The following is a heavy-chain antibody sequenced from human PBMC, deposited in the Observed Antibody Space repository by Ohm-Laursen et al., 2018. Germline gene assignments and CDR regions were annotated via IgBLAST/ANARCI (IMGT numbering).Heavy chain of an antibody. V-gene: IGHV4-34*01. J-gene: IGHJ6*02. D-gene: IGHD3-9*01. CDR1: GGSFSGYY. CDR2: INHSGST. Sequence: SDTLSLTCAVYGGSFSGYYWSWIRQPPGKGLEWIGEINHSGSTNYNPSLKSRVTISADTSKNQFSLKLSSVTAADTAVYYCARIPITISIVTIYYYYGMDVWGQGTTVTVSS. CDR3: ARIPITISIVTIYYYYGMDV.